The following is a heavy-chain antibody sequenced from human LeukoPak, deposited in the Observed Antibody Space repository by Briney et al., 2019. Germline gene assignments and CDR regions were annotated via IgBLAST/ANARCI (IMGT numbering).Heavy chain of an antibody. CDR2: ISSSSSYI. CDR3: ARVTEAPYYFDY. J-gene: IGHJ4*02. V-gene: IGHV3-21*01. Sequence: PGGSLRLSCAASGFTFSSYSMNWVRQAPGKGLEWGSSISSSSSYIYYADSVKGRFTISRDNPKNSLYLQMNSLRAEDTAVYYCARVTEAPYYFDYWGQGTLVTVSS. CDR1: GFTFSSYS.